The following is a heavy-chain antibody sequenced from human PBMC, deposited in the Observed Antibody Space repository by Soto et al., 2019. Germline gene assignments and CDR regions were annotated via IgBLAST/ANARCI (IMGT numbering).Heavy chain of an antibody. V-gene: IGHV4-59*01. CDR1: GVSITSYF. J-gene: IGHJ6*02. CDR2: ISFSGAT. D-gene: IGHD6-13*01. CDR3: ARYSSSWGGSVLGYYYYGMDV. Sequence: SETLSLTCTVSGVSITSYFWSWIRQTPGKGLDWIGSISFSGATYSNPSLKGRAALSVDTSENHLSLTLNSVTSADTAVYYCARYSSSWGGSVLGYYYYGMDVWGQGTTVTVSS.